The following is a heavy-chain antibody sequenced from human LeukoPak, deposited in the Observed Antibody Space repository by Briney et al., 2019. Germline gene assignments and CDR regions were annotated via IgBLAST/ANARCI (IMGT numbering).Heavy chain of an antibody. CDR3: ARHSGSYYPYYYYYMDV. V-gene: IGHV5-51*01. D-gene: IGHD1-26*01. CDR2: IYPGESDT. J-gene: IGHJ6*03. CDR1: VHSFTSYW. Sequence: GESLKISCKGSVHSFTSYWIGWGRQMRGKGLEWMGIIYPGESDTRYSPSFQGQVTISADKSISTAYLQWSSLKASDTALYYCARHSGSYYPYYYYYMDVWGKGTTVTVSS.